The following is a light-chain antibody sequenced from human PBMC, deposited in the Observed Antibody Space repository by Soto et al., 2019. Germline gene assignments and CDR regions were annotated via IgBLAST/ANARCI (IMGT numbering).Light chain of an antibody. CDR2: GAS. CDR1: QSIGTN. CDR3: QQTSSTPLFT. J-gene: IGKJ3*01. Sequence: DIQMTQSPSSLSASVGDRVTVTCRASQSIGTNLNWYQQRPVRAPKLLIYGASVLHTGVPARFSGSGSGTDFTLTISNLQPEDVASYICQQTSSTPLFTFGPGTKVDVK. V-gene: IGKV1-39*01.